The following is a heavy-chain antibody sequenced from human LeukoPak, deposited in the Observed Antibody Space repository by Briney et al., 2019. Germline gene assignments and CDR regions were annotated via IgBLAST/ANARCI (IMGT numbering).Heavy chain of an antibody. J-gene: IGHJ4*02. D-gene: IGHD3-3*01. CDR3: ARDRGTYGVLNY. CDR1: GFTFSNYA. V-gene: IGHV3-23*01. CDR2: ISGSGSST. Sequence: PGGSLRLSCAASGFTFSNYAMSWVRQAPGKGLEWVSSISGSGSSTYYADSLKGRFTISRDNAKNTLYLQMNSLRAEDTAVYYCARDRGTYGVLNYWGQGTLVSVSS.